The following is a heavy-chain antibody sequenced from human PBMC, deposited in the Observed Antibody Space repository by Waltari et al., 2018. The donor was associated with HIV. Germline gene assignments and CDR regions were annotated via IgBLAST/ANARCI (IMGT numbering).Heavy chain of an antibody. V-gene: IGHV3-21*01. CDR3: ARDSRDNSWSLNFFDP. CDR2: ISSSGTFT. Sequence: EVQLVESGGGPVKPGGSLRLSCSASGVPFNSYSCIVVLQAPGKGLEWISSISSSGTFTHYADSVKGRFTISRDNANKSVYLQMNSLRAEDTAVYYCARDSRDNSWSLNFFDPWGQGTLVTVSS. D-gene: IGHD6-13*01. CDR1: GVPFNSYS. J-gene: IGHJ5*02.